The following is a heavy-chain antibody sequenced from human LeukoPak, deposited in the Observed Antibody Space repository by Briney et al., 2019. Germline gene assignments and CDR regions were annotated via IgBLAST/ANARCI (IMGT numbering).Heavy chain of an antibody. V-gene: IGHV1-8*01. Sequence: ASVKVSCTASGYTFTSYDINWVRQATGQGLEWMGWMNPNSGNTGYAQKFQGRVTMTSNTSISTAYMALSSLRSEDTAVYYCARVKQQLGGDYYFDYWGQGTLVTVSS. CDR3: ARVKQQLGGDYYFDY. CDR2: MNPNSGNT. D-gene: IGHD6-13*01. J-gene: IGHJ4*02. CDR1: GYTFTSYD.